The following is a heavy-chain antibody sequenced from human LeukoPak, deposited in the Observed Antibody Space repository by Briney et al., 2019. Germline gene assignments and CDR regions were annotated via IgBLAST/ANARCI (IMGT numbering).Heavy chain of an antibody. CDR3: ARALGQYCSGGSCYWLDP. V-gene: IGHV1-69*04. Sequence: ASVKVSCKASGGTFSSYAISWVRQAPGQGLEGMGRIIPILGIANYAQKFQGRVTITADKSTSTAYMELSSLRSEDTAVYYCARALGQYCSGGSCYWLDPWGQGTLVTVSS. D-gene: IGHD2-15*01. CDR1: GGTFSSYA. CDR2: IIPILGIA. J-gene: IGHJ5*02.